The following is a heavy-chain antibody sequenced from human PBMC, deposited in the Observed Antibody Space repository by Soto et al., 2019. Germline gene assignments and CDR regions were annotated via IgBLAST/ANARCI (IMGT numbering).Heavy chain of an antibody. CDR1: GFTFSSYA. CDR2: ISGSGGST. Sequence: GGSLRLSCAASGFTFSSYAMSWVRQAPGKGLEWVSAISGSGGSTYYADSVKGRFTISRDNSKNTLYLQMNSLRAEDTAVYYCAKCITRIVGAKKLASGLLWGAFDIWGQGTMVTVSS. D-gene: IGHD1-26*01. CDR3: AKCITRIVGAKKLASGLLWGAFDI. V-gene: IGHV3-23*01. J-gene: IGHJ3*02.